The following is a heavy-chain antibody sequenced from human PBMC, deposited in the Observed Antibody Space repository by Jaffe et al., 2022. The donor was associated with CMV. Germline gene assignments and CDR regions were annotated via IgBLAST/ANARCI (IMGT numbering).Heavy chain of an antibody. CDR1: GFTFGDYA. CDR2: IRSKPYGGTI. V-gene: IGHV3-49*04. Sequence: EVQLMESGGGLVQPGRSLRLSCAASGFTFGDYAISWVRQAPGKGLEWLSSIRSKPYGGTIEYRASVKGRFTISRDDSKSIAYLQMNSLETEDTAVYYCTRDPIAGAASGSYFYFMDVWGKGTTVTVSS. CDR3: TRDPIAGAASGSYFYFMDV. J-gene: IGHJ6*03. D-gene: IGHD6-13*01.